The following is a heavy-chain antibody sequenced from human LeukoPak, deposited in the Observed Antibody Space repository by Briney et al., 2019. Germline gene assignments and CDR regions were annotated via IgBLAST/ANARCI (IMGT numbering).Heavy chain of an antibody. V-gene: IGHV4-4*02. CDR3: ARGDSSGYLRDAFDI. D-gene: IGHD3-22*01. CDR1: GGSISSSNW. CDR2: IYHSGST. J-gene: IGHJ3*02. Sequence: SGTLSLTCAVSGGSISSSNWWSWVRQPPGKGLEWIGEIYHSGSTNYNPSLKSRVTISVDKSKNQFSLKLSSVTAADTAVYYCARGDSSGYLRDAFDIWGQGTMVTVSS.